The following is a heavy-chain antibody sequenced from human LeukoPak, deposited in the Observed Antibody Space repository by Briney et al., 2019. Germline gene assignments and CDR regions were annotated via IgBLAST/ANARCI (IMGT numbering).Heavy chain of an antibody. CDR3: AHRRGLYCSSNSCSKNWFDP. J-gene: IGHJ5*02. CDR1: GFSLSTSGVG. D-gene: IGHD2-2*01. V-gene: IGHV2-5*02. CDR2: IYWDDDK. Sequence: ESGPTLVKPTQTLTLTCTFSGFSLSTSGVGVGWIRQPPGKALEWLALIYWDDDKSYSPSLNSRLTITKDTSKNQMVLTMTNMDPVDTATYYCAHRRGLYCSSNSCSKNWFDPWGQGTLVTVSS.